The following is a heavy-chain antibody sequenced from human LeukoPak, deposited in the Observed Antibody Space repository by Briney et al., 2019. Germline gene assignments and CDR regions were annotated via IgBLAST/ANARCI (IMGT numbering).Heavy chain of an antibody. CDR1: GGSISSYY. D-gene: IGHD3-10*01. Sequence: KPSETLSLTCTVSGGSISSYYWSWIRQPPGKGLEWIGYIYYSGSTNYNPSLKSRVTISVDTSKNQFSLKLSSVTAADTAVYYCAGHLDYGSDDAFDIWGQGTMVTVSS. J-gene: IGHJ3*02. V-gene: IGHV4-59*08. CDR2: IYYSGST. CDR3: AGHLDYGSDDAFDI.